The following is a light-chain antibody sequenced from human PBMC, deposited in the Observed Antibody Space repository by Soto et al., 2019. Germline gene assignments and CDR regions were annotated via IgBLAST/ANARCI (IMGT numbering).Light chain of an antibody. Sequence: QSVLTQPASVSGSPGQSITISCTGTSSDVGGYNYVSWYQQHPGKAPKLMIYDVSNRPSGVSNRFSDPKSGNTASLTISGLQAEDEADYYCSSYTSSSHYVFGTGTKVTVL. V-gene: IGLV2-14*01. CDR3: SSYTSSSHYV. CDR1: SSDVGGYNY. CDR2: DVS. J-gene: IGLJ1*01.